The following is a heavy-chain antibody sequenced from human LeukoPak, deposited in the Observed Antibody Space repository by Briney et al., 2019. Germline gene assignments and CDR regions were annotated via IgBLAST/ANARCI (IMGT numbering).Heavy chain of an antibody. Sequence: PGGSLRLSCAASGFTFSSYAMHWVRQAPGKGLEWVAVISYDGSNKYYADSVKGRFTISRDNSKNTLYLQMNSLRAEDTAVYYCAKDGQLWIFDYWGQGTLVTVSS. CDR2: ISYDGSNK. D-gene: IGHD5-18*01. J-gene: IGHJ4*02. V-gene: IGHV3-30-3*01. CDR1: GFTFSSYA. CDR3: AKDGQLWIFDY.